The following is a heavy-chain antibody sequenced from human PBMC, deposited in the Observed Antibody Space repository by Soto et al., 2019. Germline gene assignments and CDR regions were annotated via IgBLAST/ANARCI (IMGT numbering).Heavy chain of an antibody. CDR2: ISAYNGNT. V-gene: IGHV1-18*01. Sequence: QVQLVQSGAEVKKPGASVKVSCKASGYTFTSYGISWVRQAPGQGLEWMGWISAYNGNTNYAQKLQGRVTMTTDTSTSTAYMGLRSLRSDDTAVYYCARVGNYYDSSGPTFHFDYWGQGTLVTVSS. J-gene: IGHJ4*02. CDR1: GYTFTSYG. D-gene: IGHD3-22*01. CDR3: ARVGNYYDSSGPTFHFDY.